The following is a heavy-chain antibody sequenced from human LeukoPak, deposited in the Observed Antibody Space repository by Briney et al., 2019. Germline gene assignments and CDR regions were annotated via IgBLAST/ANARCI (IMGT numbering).Heavy chain of an antibody. CDR1: GFTFSSYS. V-gene: IGHV3-21*01. Sequence: PGGSLRLSCAASGFTFSSYSMNWVRQAPGKGLEWVSSISSSSSYIYYADSVKGRFTISRDNAKNSLYLQMNSLRAEDTAVYYCARVRNDYGDYETYFDYWGRGTLVTVSS. CDR2: ISSSSSYI. CDR3: ARVRNDYGDYETYFDY. D-gene: IGHD4-17*01. J-gene: IGHJ4*02.